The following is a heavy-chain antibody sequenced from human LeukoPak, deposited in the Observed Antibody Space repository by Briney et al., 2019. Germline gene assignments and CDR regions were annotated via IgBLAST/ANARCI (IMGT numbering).Heavy chain of an antibody. CDR3: ARQNDFRLDY. D-gene: IGHD3-3*01. CDR2: IYPGDSDT. V-gene: IGHV5-51*01. CDR1: GYTFSSYW. J-gene: IGHJ4*02. Sequence: PGESLRISCKGSGYTFSSYWIGWVRQMPGKGPEWMGIIYPGDSDTRYSPSLQGLVTISVDTSIGTAYLQWSSLKASDTAIYYCARQNDFRLDYWGQGTLVTVSS.